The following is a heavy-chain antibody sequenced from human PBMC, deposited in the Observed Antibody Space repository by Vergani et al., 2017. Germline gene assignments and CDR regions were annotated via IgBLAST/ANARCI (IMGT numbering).Heavy chain of an antibody. V-gene: IGHV4-31*03. J-gene: IGHJ3*02. CDR1: GGSISSSSYY. Sequence: QLQLQESGPGLVKPSETLSLTCTVSGGSISSSSYYWGWIRQPPGKGPEWIGYSYYSGSTYYNPSLKSRVTISVDTSKNQFSLKLSSVTAADTAVYYCARAQGVAYAFDIWGQGTMVTVSS. CDR3: ARAQGVAYAFDI. D-gene: IGHD3-3*01. CDR2: SYYSGST.